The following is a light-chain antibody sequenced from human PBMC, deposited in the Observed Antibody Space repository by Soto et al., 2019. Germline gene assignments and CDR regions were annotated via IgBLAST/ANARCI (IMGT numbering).Light chain of an antibody. V-gene: IGKV3-20*01. J-gene: IGKJ1*01. CDR3: QQYGSSLWT. CDR1: QSVSSNY. CDR2: GAS. Sequence: EIVLTQSPGTLSLSPGERATLSCRASQSVSSNYLAWYQQKPGQAPRLLIYGASSRATVIPDRFSGSGSGTDFTLTISRLEPEVFAVYYCQQYGSSLWTFGQGTKVEIK.